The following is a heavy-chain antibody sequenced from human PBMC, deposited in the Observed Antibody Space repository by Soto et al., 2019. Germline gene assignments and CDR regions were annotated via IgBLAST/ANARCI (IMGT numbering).Heavy chain of an antibody. D-gene: IGHD3-22*01. CDR1: GFTFKNYG. CDR2: IVYEGSYK. Sequence: QVQLVESGGGVVQPGRSLRLSCAVSGFTFKNYGMHWVRQAPGKGLEWVAVIVYEGSYKYYADSVQGRFTISRDNSKNTLYMQMNSLRAEDTAVYYCAKDAYYYDSGGDFEGGYFDYWGQGTLVTVSS. J-gene: IGHJ4*02. CDR3: AKDAYYYDSGGDFEGGYFDY. V-gene: IGHV3-30*18.